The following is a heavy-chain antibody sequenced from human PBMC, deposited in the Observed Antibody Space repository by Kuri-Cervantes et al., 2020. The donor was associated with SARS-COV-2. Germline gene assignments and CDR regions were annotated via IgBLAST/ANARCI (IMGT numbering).Heavy chain of an antibody. CDR3: ARVKDSSSSYFDY. Sequence: SVKVSCKASEGTFSSYAISWVRQAPGQGLEWMGGIIPIFGTANYAQKFQGRVTITTDESTSTAYMELSSLRSEDTAVYYCARVKDSSSSYFDYWGQGTLVTVSS. J-gene: IGHJ4*02. CDR2: IIPIFGTA. D-gene: IGHD6-6*01. V-gene: IGHV1-69*05. CDR1: EGTFSSYA.